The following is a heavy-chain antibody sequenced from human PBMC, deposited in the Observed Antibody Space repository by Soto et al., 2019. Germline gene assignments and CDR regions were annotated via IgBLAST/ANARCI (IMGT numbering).Heavy chain of an antibody. CDR3: ARVNRQQLVDY. J-gene: IGHJ4*02. CDR2: IYSGGST. V-gene: IGHV3-53*01. D-gene: IGHD6-13*01. Sequence: GGSLRLSCAASGFTVSSNYMSWVRQAPGKGLEWVSVIYSGGSTYYADSVKGRFTISRDNSKNTPYLQMNSLRAEDTAVYYCARVNRQQLVDYWGQGTLVTVSS. CDR1: GFTVSSNY.